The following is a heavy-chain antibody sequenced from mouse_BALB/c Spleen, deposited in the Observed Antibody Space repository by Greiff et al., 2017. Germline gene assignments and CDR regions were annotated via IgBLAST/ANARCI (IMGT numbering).Heavy chain of an antibody. CDR3: ARSGYGSVCAMDY. J-gene: IGHJ4*01. V-gene: IGHV1-80*01. Sequence: QVQLQQSGAELVRPGSSVKISCKASGYAFSSYWMNWVKQRPGQGLEWIGQIYPGDGDTNYNGKFKGKATLTADKSSSTAYMQLSSLTSEDSAVYFCARSGYGSVCAMDYWGQGTSVTVSS. CDR2: IYPGDGDT. CDR1: GYAFSSYW. D-gene: IGHD1-1*02.